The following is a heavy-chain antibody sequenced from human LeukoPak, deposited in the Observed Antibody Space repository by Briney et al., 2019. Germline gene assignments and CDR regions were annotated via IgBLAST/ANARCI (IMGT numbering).Heavy chain of an antibody. CDR2: IYYSGST. J-gene: IGHJ4*02. D-gene: IGHD3-22*01. CDR1: GGSISSSSYY. CDR3: ARGKHYYDSSGQGY. Sequence: SETLSLTCTVSGGSISSSSYYWGWIRQPPGKGLEWIGSIYYSGSTYYNPSLKSRVTISVDTSKNQFSLKLSSVTAADTAVYYCARGKHYYDSSGQGYWGQGTLVTVSS. V-gene: IGHV4-39*07.